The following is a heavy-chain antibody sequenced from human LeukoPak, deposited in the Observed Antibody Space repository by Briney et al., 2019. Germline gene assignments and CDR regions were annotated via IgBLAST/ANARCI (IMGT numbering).Heavy chain of an antibody. Sequence: GGSLRLSCAASGFTFDDYGMSWVRQAPGKGLEWVSGINWNGGSTGYADSVKGRFTISRDNAKNSLYLQMNSLRAEDTALYYCARARGLLGAAGDFDCWGQGTLVTVSS. J-gene: IGHJ4*02. V-gene: IGHV3-20*04. CDR2: INWNGGST. CDR1: GFTFDDYG. CDR3: ARARGLLGAAGDFDC. D-gene: IGHD6-13*01.